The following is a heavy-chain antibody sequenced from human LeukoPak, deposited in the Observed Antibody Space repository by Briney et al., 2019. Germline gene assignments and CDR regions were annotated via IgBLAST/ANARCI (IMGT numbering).Heavy chain of an antibody. CDR1: GFTFSDYY. CDR2: ISYDGSNK. J-gene: IGHJ4*02. CDR3: ARGSGGNFYFDY. V-gene: IGHV3-30-3*01. Sequence: GGSLRLSCAASGFTFSDYYMSWVRQAPGKGLEWVAVISYDGSNKYYADSVKGRFTISRDNSKNTLYLQMNSLRAEDTAVYYCARGSGGNFYFDYWGQGTLVTVSS. D-gene: IGHD4-23*01.